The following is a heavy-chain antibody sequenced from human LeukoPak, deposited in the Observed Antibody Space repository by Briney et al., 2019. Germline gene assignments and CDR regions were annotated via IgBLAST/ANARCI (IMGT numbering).Heavy chain of an antibody. Sequence: ASVKVSCKTSGYTFTDYYMHWVRQAPGQGLEWMGWINPNNGATNYAQKFQGRVTMTRDTSISTVYMELSRLRSDGTTVYYCARDPQSSGSADFDYWGQGTLVTVSS. CDR2: INPNNGAT. CDR3: ARDPQSSGSADFDY. CDR1: GYTFTDYY. J-gene: IGHJ4*02. V-gene: IGHV1-2*02. D-gene: IGHD1-26*01.